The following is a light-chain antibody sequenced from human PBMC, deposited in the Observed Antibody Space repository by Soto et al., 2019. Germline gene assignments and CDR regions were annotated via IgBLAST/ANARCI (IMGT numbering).Light chain of an antibody. V-gene: IGLV1-44*01. Sequence: QSVLTQPPSASGTPGQRVTISCSGSSSDIGRNTVNWYQQLPETAPKLLIYRNNQRPSGVPDRFSGPKSGTSASLAISGLQSEDEADYYCAVWDDSLNGYVFGTGTKVTVL. CDR3: AVWDDSLNGYV. J-gene: IGLJ1*01. CDR1: SSDIGRNT. CDR2: RNN.